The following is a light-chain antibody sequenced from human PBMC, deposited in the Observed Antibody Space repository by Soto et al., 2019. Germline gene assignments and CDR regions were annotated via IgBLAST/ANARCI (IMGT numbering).Light chain of an antibody. V-gene: IGKV4-1*01. CDR3: QQYYSSPWT. CDR1: QSVLDSSNNRNY. J-gene: IGKJ1*01. Sequence: DIVMTQSPESLAVSLGERTTINCKSRQSVLDSSNNRNYLAWYQQKPGQPPKLLIYWASTRESGVPDRFSGSGSGTDFTLTISSLQAEDVAVYYCQQYYSSPWTFGHGTKVEIK. CDR2: WAS.